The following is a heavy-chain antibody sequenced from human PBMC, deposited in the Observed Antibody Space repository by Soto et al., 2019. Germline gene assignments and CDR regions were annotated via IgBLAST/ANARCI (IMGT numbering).Heavy chain of an antibody. CDR2: VSHTGSA. CDR3: AFYDYSGRTCSEY. Sequence: QVQLQQWGAGLLKPSETLSLTCAVYGGSFTEYYWNWVRQSPGKGLEWIGDVSHTGSAKYNPSLRSRVAMSIDKSKNQVSLTMNFVTAADTAVFYCAFYDYSGRTCSEYWGQGTLVTVSS. D-gene: IGHD3-3*01. J-gene: IGHJ4*02. CDR1: GGSFTEYY. V-gene: IGHV4-34*01.